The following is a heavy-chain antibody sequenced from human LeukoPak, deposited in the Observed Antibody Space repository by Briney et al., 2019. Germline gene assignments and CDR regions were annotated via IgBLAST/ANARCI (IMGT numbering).Heavy chain of an antibody. V-gene: IGHV1-2*04. Sequence: ASVKVSCTASGYTFTVYYMHSVRQAPGQGLEWVGGINPNSGGTNYAQKFQSWVTMTRYTSLSTAYMELSRLRSDGTAVYYCARGWRVVTRGNWFDPWGQGTLVTVSS. D-gene: IGHD3-22*01. CDR1: GYTFTVYY. CDR2: INPNSGGT. CDR3: ARGWRVVTRGNWFDP. J-gene: IGHJ5*02.